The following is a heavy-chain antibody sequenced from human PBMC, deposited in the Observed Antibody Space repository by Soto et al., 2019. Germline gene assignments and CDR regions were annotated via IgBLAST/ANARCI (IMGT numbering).Heavy chain of an antibody. J-gene: IGHJ4*02. D-gene: IGHD6-19*01. V-gene: IGHV3-66*01. CDR2: LYSDGRT. Sequence: SGLTVSNNYMIGVRQAPGKRLEWVSVLYSDGRTYYADSVKGRFTISRDNSKNTLYLQLNGLRAEDTAVYYCTRGLLSPTGSGWYYFDYWGQGTLVTVSS. CDR1: GLTVSNNY. CDR3: TRGLLSPTGSGWYYFDY.